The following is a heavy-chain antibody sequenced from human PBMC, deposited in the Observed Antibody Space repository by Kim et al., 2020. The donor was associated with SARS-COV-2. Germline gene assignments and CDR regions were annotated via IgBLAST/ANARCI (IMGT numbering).Heavy chain of an antibody. V-gene: IGHV4-59*01. J-gene: IGHJ3*02. CDR3: ARAPGVRGVSFAFDI. Sequence: PSLKSRVTISVDTSKNQFSLKLSSVTAADTAVYYCARAPGVRGVSFAFDIWGQGTMVTVSS. D-gene: IGHD3-10*01.